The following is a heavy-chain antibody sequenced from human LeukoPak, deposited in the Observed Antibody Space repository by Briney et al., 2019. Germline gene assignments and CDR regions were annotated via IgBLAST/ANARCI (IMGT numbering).Heavy chain of an antibody. CDR3: ARVGIAVAVDF. D-gene: IGHD6-19*01. V-gene: IGHV3-21*01. Sequence: PGRSLCPAWAAAAFSVGSNYMTWVSQAPGKGLEWLSSISSSSSYIYYADSVKGRFTISRDNAKNSLYLQMNSLRAEDTAVYYCARVGIAVAVDFWGQGTLVTVSS. CDR1: AFSVGSNY. J-gene: IGHJ4*02. CDR2: ISSSSSYI.